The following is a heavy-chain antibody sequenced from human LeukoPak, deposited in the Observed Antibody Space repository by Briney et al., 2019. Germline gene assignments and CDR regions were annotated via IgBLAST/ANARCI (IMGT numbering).Heavy chain of an antibody. V-gene: IGHV3-21*01. CDR1: GFTFRTYS. CDR3: AREGYCSTTSCHFDY. Sequence: PGGSLRLSCAASGFTFRTYSMNWVRQAPEKGLEWVSSISSSSAYTYYADSVKGRFTISRDNTKNSLYLQMSSLRAEDTAVYYCAREGYCSTTSCHFDYWGQGTLVTVSS. D-gene: IGHD2-2*01. CDR2: ISSSSAYT. J-gene: IGHJ4*02.